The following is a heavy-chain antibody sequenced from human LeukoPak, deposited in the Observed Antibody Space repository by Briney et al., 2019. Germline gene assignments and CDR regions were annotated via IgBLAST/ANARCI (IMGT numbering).Heavy chain of an antibody. D-gene: IGHD6-6*01. Sequence: ASVKVSCKASGYTLTGYYMHWVRQAPGQGLEWMGWINPNSGGTNYAQKFQGRVTMTRDTSISTAYMELSRLRPDDTAVYYCARDCRIAARSGHWFDPWGQGTLVTVSS. V-gene: IGHV1-2*02. CDR3: ARDCRIAARSGHWFDP. J-gene: IGHJ5*02. CDR1: GYTLTGYY. CDR2: INPNSGGT.